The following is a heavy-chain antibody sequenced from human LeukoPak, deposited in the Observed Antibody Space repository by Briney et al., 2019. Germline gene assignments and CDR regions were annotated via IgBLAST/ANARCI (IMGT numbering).Heavy chain of an antibody. D-gene: IGHD6-13*01. CDR2: IYYSGST. Sequence: ASETLSLTCAVSGGSISGYYWSWIRQPPGKGLEWIGYIYYSGSTNYNPSLKSRVTISVDTSKNQFSLKLSSVTAADTAVYYCARGCSAGTPHNWFDPWGQGTLVTVSS. CDR3: ARGCSAGTPHNWFDP. J-gene: IGHJ5*02. CDR1: GGSISGYY. V-gene: IGHV4-59*01.